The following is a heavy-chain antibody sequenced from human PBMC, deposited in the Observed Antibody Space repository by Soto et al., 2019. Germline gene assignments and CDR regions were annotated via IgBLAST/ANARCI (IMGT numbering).Heavy chain of an antibody. CDR3: ATEGTSRGGDCPDD. V-gene: IGHV3-23*01. D-gene: IGHD2-21*02. Sequence: EVQLLESGGGLVQPGGSLRLSCAASGFTFSNYAISWVRQAPGKGLEWVSLISGGGNNTYYADSVKGRFTISRDNSKKTVYLKINSLRLEDTALYYGATEGTSRGGDCPDDWGQGTLVTVSS. CDR2: ISGGGNNT. J-gene: IGHJ4*02. CDR1: GFTFSNYA.